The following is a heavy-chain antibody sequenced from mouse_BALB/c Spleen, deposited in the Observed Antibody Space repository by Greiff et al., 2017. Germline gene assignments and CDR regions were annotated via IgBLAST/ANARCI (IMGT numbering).Heavy chain of an antibody. CDR1: GYTFPSYW. Sequence: QVQLQQPGAELVKPGASVKMSCKASGYTFPSYWMHWVKQRPGQGLEWIGVIDPSDSYTSYNQKFKGKATLTVDTSSSTAYMQLSSLTSEDSAVYYCTGTARAGAYWGQGTLVTVSA. J-gene: IGHJ3*01. CDR2: IDPSDSYT. CDR3: TGTARAGAY. D-gene: IGHD3-3*01. V-gene: IGHV1S127*01.